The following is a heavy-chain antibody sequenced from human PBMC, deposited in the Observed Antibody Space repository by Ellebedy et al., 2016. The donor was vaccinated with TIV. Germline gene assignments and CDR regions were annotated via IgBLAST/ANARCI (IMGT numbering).Heavy chain of an antibody. Sequence: SLMISCAASGFTFDDYAMHWVRQAPGKGLEWVSGITWNGGSMAYAGSVKGRFTISRDNAKNCLYLQMNSLRPEDTAFYYCAKDFYSMSSACMDVWGQGTTVTVSS. D-gene: IGHD2-21*01. CDR1: GFTFDDYA. CDR3: AKDFYSMSSACMDV. J-gene: IGHJ6*02. CDR2: ITWNGGSM. V-gene: IGHV3-9*01.